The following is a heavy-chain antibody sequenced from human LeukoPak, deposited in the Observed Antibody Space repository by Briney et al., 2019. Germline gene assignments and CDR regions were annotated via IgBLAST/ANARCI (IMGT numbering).Heavy chain of an antibody. Sequence: GGSLRLSCAASGFTFNSYGMSWVRQAPGKGLEWVSAISGSGGSTDYADSVKGRFTISRYNSKNTLYLQMNSLRAEDTAVYYCAKQNGYYYDSSVGYWGQGTLVTVSS. D-gene: IGHD3-22*01. CDR1: GFTFNSYG. J-gene: IGHJ4*02. CDR3: AKQNGYYYDSSVGY. CDR2: ISGSGGST. V-gene: IGHV3-23*01.